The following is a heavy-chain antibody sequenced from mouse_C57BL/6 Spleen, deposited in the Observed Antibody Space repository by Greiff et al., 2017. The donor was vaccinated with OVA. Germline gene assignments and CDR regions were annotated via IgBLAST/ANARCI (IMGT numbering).Heavy chain of an antibody. D-gene: IGHD4-1*01. J-gene: IGHJ3*01. CDR3: ARGKLGLFAY. V-gene: IGHV1-18*01. Sequence: VQLKESGPELVKPGASVKIPCKASGYTFTDYNMDWVKQSHGKSLEWIGDINPNNGGTIYNQKFKGKATLTVDKSSSTAYMELRSLTSEDTAVYYCARGKLGLFAYWGQGTLVTVSA. CDR1: GYTFTDYN. CDR2: INPNNGGT.